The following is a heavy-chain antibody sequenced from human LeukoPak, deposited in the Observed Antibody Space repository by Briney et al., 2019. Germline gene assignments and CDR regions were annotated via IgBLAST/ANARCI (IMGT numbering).Heavy chain of an antibody. CDR2: IKSETNGGTA. CDR1: GLTFSNAW. J-gene: IGHJ4*02. V-gene: IGHV3-15*07. Sequence: GGSLRLSCAASGLTFSNAWMNWVRQAPGKGLEWVAHIKSETNGGTADYAAAVEGRFTISRDDSKNTLYLQMNSLKIEDTAVYFCTTNPGTWGDFWGQGSLVTVSS. D-gene: IGHD7-27*01. CDR3: TTNPGTWGDF.